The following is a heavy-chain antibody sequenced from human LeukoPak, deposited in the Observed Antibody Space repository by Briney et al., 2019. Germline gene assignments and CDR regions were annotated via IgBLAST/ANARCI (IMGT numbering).Heavy chain of an antibody. D-gene: IGHD2/OR15-2a*01. V-gene: IGHV1-69*05. Sequence: ASVKVSGKASGGTFSSYAISWVRQAPGQGLEWMGGIIPIFGTENYAQKFQGRVTITTDESTSTAYMELSSLRSEDTAVYYCASDTGYFDSTTLGYWGQGTLVTVSS. CDR3: ASDTGYFDSTTLGY. J-gene: IGHJ4*02. CDR1: GGTFSSYA. CDR2: IIPIFGTE.